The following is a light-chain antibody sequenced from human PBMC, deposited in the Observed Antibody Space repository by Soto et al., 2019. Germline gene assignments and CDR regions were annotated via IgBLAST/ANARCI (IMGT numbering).Light chain of an antibody. CDR3: HQANSFPLT. V-gene: IGKV1-12*01. J-gene: IGKJ4*01. CDR1: QGIANW. CDR2: AAS. Sequence: DIQMTQSPSSVSASVGDRVTITCRASQGIANWLAWYQEKPGKAPKLLIYAASGLPGGVPSRFSGSGSGTDFTLAISSLQPEDFAPYYCHQANSFPLTFGGGTKVEIK.